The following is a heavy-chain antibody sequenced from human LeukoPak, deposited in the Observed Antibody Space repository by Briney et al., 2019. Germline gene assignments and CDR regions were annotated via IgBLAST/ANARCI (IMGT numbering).Heavy chain of an antibody. J-gene: IGHJ4*02. V-gene: IGHV3-21*01. CDR1: GFTFSSYS. Sequence: GGSLRLSCAASGFTFSSYSMNWVRQAPGKGLEWVSSISSSSSYIYYADSVKGRFTISRDNAKNSLYLQMNSLRAEDTAVYYCARAGSGSYDFGYWGQGTLVTISS. CDR3: ARAGSGSYDFGY. CDR2: ISSSSSYI. D-gene: IGHD1-26*01.